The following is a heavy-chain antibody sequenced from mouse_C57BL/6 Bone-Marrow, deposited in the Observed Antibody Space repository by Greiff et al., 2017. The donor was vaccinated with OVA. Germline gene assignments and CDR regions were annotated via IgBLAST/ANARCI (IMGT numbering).Heavy chain of an antibody. D-gene: IGHD1-1*01. CDR2: ISSGSSTI. CDR1: GFTFSDYG. CDR3: ARLLRYDFDY. V-gene: IGHV5-17*01. J-gene: IGHJ2*01. Sequence: EVKLVESGGGLVKPGGSLKLSCAASGFTFSDYGMHWVRQAPEKGLEWVAYISSGSSTIYYADTVKGRFTISRDNAKNTLFLQMTSLGSEDTAMYYCARLLRYDFDYWGQGTTLTVSS.